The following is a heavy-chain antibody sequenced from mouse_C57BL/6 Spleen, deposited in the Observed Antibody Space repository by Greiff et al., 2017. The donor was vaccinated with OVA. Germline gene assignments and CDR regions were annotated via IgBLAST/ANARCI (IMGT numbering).Heavy chain of an antibody. Sequence: VQLQLSGAELVKPGASVKLSCKASGYTFTEYTIHWVKQRSGQGLVWIWWFYPGSGSIKYYETFMDKATLTADKSSSTVDRELSRLTSEDAAVYFCARHEDGYSYWYFDVWGTGTTVTVSS. CDR1: GYTFTEYT. J-gene: IGHJ1*03. V-gene: IGHV1-62-2*01. CDR2: FYPGSGSI. CDR3: ARHEDGYSYWYFDV.